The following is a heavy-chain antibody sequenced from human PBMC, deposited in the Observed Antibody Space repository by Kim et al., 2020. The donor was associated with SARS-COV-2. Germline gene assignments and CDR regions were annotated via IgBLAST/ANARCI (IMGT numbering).Heavy chain of an antibody. D-gene: IGHD2-2*01. CDR3: ARLDQLPDYYYYYGMDV. Sequence: SETLSLTCTVSGGSISSYYWSWIWQPPGKGLEWIGYIYYSGSTNYNPSLKSRVTISVDTSKNQFSLKLSSVTAADTAVDYCARLDQLPDYYYYYGMDVWGQGTTVTVSS. V-gene: IGHV4-59*08. CDR2: IYYSGST. J-gene: IGHJ6*02. CDR1: GGSISSYY.